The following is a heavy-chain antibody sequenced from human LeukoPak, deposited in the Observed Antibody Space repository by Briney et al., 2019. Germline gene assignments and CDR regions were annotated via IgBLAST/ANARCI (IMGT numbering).Heavy chain of an antibody. CDR3: ARCSASYYNDAFDI. CDR2: IRGGGGVT. D-gene: IGHD3-10*02. CDR1: GFTFDNYA. V-gene: IGHV3-23*01. J-gene: IGHJ3*02. Sequence: GGSLRLSCAASGFTFDNYAMNWVRQAPGKGLEWVSYIRGGGGVTRYSDSVKDRFTISRDNSKNTLYLQMNSLRAEDTAIYYCARCSASYYNDAFDIWGRGTMVTVSS.